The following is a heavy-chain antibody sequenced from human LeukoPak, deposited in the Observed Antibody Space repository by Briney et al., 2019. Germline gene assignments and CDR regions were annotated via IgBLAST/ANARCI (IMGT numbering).Heavy chain of an antibody. Sequence: GGSLRLSCAASGFTFSSYEMNWVRQAPGKGLEWVSYISSSGGTIYYADSVKGRFTISRDNAKNSLYLQMNSLRAEDTAVYYCARRYSSGYPSDYWGQGTLVTVSS. D-gene: IGHD6-19*01. CDR2: ISSSGGTI. J-gene: IGHJ4*02. V-gene: IGHV3-48*03. CDR1: GFTFSSYE. CDR3: ARRYSSGYPSDY.